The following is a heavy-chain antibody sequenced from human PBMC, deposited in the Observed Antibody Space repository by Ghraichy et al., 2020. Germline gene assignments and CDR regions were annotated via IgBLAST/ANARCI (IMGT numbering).Heavy chain of an antibody. D-gene: IGHD2-2*01. J-gene: IGHJ5*02. CDR2: ISYDGSNK. V-gene: IGHV3-30*03. Sequence: GGSLRLSCAASGFTFSSYGMHWVRQAPGKGLEWVAVISYDGSNKYYADSVKGRFTISRDNSKNTLYLQMNSLRAEDTAVYYCATLRGYCSSTSCYGGWFDPWGQGTLVTVSS. CDR1: GFTFSSYG. CDR3: ATLRGYCSSTSCYGGWFDP.